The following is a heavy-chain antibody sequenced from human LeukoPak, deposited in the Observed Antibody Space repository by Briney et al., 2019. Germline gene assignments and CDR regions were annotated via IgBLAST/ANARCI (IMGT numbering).Heavy chain of an antibody. CDR2: ISAYNGNT. V-gene: IGHV1-18*01. Sequence: ASVKVSCKASGYTFTSYGISWVRQAPGQGLEWMGWISAYNGNTNYAQKLQGRVTTTTDTSTSTAYTELRSLGSDDTAVYYCARDRGWMWYPDPTNYYMDVWGKGTTVTVSS. J-gene: IGHJ6*03. CDR1: GYTFTSYG. D-gene: IGHD2-15*01. CDR3: ARDRGWMWYPDPTNYYMDV.